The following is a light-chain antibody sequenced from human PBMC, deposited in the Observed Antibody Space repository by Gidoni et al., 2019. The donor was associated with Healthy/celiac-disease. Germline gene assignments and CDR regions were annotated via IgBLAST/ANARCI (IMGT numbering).Light chain of an antibody. Sequence: EIVLTQSTGTLSLSPGERATLSCRASQSVSSSYLAWYQQKPGQAPRLLIYGASSRATGIPDRFSGSWSGTDFTLTISRLEPDDFAVYYCQQYGSSPWTFGQGTKVEIK. CDR3: QQYGSSPWT. CDR2: GAS. V-gene: IGKV3-20*01. CDR1: QSVSSSY. J-gene: IGKJ1*01.